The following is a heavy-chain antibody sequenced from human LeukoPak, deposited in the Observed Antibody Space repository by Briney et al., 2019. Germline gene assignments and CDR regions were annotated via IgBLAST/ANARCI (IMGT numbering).Heavy chain of an antibody. D-gene: IGHD3-10*01. Sequence: GASVKVSCKASGCTFTSYGISWVRQAPGQGLEWMGWISAYNGNTNYAQKLQGRVTMTTDTSTSTAYMELRSLRSDDTAVYYCARTLGPLWFGELDYWGQGTLVTVSS. V-gene: IGHV1-18*01. J-gene: IGHJ4*02. CDR3: ARTLGPLWFGELDY. CDR1: GCTFTSYG. CDR2: ISAYNGNT.